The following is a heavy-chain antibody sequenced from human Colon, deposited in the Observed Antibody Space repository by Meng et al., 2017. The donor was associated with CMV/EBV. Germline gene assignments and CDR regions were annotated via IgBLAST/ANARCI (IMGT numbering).Heavy chain of an antibody. V-gene: IGHV3-30-3*01. CDR3: ARGGVAGTGY. Sequence: GESLKISCAASGFTFSSYAMHWVRQAPGKGLEWVAVISYDGSNKYYADSVKGRFTISRDNSKSTLYLQMNSLRAEDTAVYYCARGGVAGTGYWGQGTLVTVSS. CDR1: GFTFSSYA. D-gene: IGHD6-19*01. CDR2: ISYDGSNK. J-gene: IGHJ4*02.